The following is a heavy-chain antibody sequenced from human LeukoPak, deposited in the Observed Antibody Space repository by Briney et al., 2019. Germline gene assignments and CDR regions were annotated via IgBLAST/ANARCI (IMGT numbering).Heavy chain of an antibody. V-gene: IGHV1-2*02. Sequence: ASVKVSCKASGYTFTGYYMHWVRQAPGQGLEWMGWINPNSGGTNYAQKLQGRVTMTRDTTISTAYMELSRLRSDDTAVYYCARVRTVVVPAADNFDYWGQGTLVTVSS. CDR2: INPNSGGT. J-gene: IGHJ4*02. CDR3: ARVRTVVVPAADNFDY. CDR1: GYTFTGYY. D-gene: IGHD2-2*01.